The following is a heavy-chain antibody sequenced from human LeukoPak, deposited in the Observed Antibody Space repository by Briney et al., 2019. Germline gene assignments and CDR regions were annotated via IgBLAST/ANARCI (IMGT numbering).Heavy chain of an antibody. Sequence: SETLSLTCTVSRGSVRNYYWSCIRQSPGKGLEWIGYIYYSGSTNYNPSLKSRVSISVDTSKNQFSLKLTSVTPADTAVYYRARETVIASSYDYWGQGILVTVSS. V-gene: IGHV4-59*02. J-gene: IGHJ4*02. CDR2: IYYSGST. CDR3: ARETVIASSYDY. CDR1: RGSVRNYY. D-gene: IGHD4-17*01.